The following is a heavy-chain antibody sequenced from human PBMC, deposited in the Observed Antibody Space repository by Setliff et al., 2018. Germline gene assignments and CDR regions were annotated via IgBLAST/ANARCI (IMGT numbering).Heavy chain of an antibody. J-gene: IGHJ4*02. CDR2: IYTSGST. CDR3: ARHLGPWDPVDY. Sequence: SETLSLTCSVSGGSISSGSDYWTWIRQPAGKGLEWIGHIYTSGSTNYNPSLKSRVTISVDTSKDQFSLRLVSVTAADTAIYYCARHLGPWDPVDYWGQGTLVTVSS. CDR1: GGSISSGSDY. V-gene: IGHV4-61*09. D-gene: IGHD1-26*01.